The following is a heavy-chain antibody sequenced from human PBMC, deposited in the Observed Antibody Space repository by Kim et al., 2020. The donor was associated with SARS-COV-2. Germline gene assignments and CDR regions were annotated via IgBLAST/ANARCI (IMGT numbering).Heavy chain of an antibody. J-gene: IGHJ5*02. CDR1: GFTFRGYW. D-gene: IGHD7-27*01. CDR2: INYDGSEK. V-gene: IGHV3-7*05. Sequence: GGSLRLSCAASGFTFRGYWMSWVRQTPGKGLEWVASINYDGSEKYYVASVKGRFTISTDNAKNSLYLQMDSLRAEDTAMYYCARRTASPTGGWFDPWGQG. CDR3: ARRTASPTGGWFDP.